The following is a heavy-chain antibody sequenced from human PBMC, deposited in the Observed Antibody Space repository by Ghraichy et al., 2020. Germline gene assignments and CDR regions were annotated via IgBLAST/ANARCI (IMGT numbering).Heavy chain of an antibody. V-gene: IGHV3-21*01. CDR2: ISSSSSYI. CDR3: ARLMITFGGVIVRRLSANWFDP. D-gene: IGHD3-16*02. CDR1: GFTFSSYS. Sequence: GGSLRLSCAASGFTFSSYSMNWVRQAPGKGLEWVSSISSSSSYIYYADSVKGRFTISRDNAKNSLYLQMNSPRAEDTAVYYCARLMITFGGVIVRRLSANWFDPWGQGTLVTVSS. J-gene: IGHJ5*02.